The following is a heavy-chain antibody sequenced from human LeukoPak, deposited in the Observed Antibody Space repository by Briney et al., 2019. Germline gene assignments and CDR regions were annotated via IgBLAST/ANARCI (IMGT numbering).Heavy chain of an antibody. D-gene: IGHD3-16*02. Sequence: SETLSLTCTVSGGSISSYYWSWTRQPAGKGLEWIGRIYTSGSTNYNPSLKSRVAISVDTSKNQFSLKLSSVTAADTAVYYCARFIDEIDNWFDPWGQGTLVTVSS. CDR1: GGSISSYY. CDR3: ARFIDEIDNWFDP. V-gene: IGHV4-4*07. CDR2: IYTSGST. J-gene: IGHJ5*02.